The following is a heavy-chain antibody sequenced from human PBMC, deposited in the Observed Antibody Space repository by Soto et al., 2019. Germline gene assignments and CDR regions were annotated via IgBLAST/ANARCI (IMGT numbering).Heavy chain of an antibody. CDR3: AKDPAYGSLKHQPWFDP. D-gene: IGHD3-10*01. CDR1: GFTFSSYA. CDR2: ISGSGGST. J-gene: IGHJ5*02. V-gene: IGHV3-23*01. Sequence: EVQLLESGGGLVQPGGSMRLSCAASGFTFSSYAMRWVRQAAGKGLERVSAISGSGGSTYYADSVKGRLTISRDNSKNTLYLQMNSLRAEDTAVYYCAKDPAYGSLKHQPWFDPWGQVTLVTFSS.